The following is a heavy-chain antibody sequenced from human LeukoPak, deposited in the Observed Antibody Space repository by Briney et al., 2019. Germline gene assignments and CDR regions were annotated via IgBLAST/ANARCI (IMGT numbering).Heavy chain of an antibody. D-gene: IGHD4-17*01. CDR1: GGSFSGYY. CDR2: INHSGST. Sequence: SETLSLTCAVYGGSFSGYYWSWIRQPPGKGLEWIGEINHSGSTNYNPSLKSRVTISVDTSKNQFSLKLSSVTAADTAVYYCARFSVTTYDCDYWGQGTLVTVSS. J-gene: IGHJ4*02. V-gene: IGHV4-34*01. CDR3: ARFSVTTYDCDY.